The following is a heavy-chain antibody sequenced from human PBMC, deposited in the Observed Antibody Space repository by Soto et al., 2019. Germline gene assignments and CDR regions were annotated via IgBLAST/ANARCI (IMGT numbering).Heavy chain of an antibody. J-gene: IGHJ4*02. V-gene: IGHV3-33*01. CDR1: GFTFSSYG. D-gene: IGHD3-3*01. CDR2: IWYDGSNK. Sequence: QVQLVESGGGVVQPGRSLRLSCAASGFTFSSYGMHWVRQAPGKGLEWVAVIWYDGSNKYYADSVKGRFTISRDNSKNTLYLQMNSLRAEDTAVYYCARGLRFLVPMDYWGQGTLVTVSS. CDR3: ARGLRFLVPMDY.